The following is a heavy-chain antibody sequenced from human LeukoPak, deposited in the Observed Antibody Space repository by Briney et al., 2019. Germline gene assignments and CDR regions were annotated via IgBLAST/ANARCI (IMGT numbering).Heavy chain of an antibody. CDR2: ISYDGSNK. Sequence: GGSLRLSCAASGFTFSSYGMHWVRQAPGKGLEWVAVISYDGSNKYYADSVKGRFTISRDNSKNTLYLQMNSLRVEDTAVYYCAKYGDYLDSWGQGTVVTVSS. D-gene: IGHD4-17*01. J-gene: IGHJ4*02. CDR3: AKYGDYLDS. V-gene: IGHV3-30*18. CDR1: GFTFSSYG.